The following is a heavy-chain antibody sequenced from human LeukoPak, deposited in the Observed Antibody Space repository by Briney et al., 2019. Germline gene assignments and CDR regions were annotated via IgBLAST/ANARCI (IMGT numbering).Heavy chain of an antibody. Sequence: GGSLRLSCAASEFTFSSYSMNWVRQAPGKGLEWVGRIRSNSDGGTIDYAAPVKGRFTLSRDDSKTTLYLQMNSLQTEDTAVYYCATDFYGSTWGQGTLVTVSS. CDR1: EFTFSSYS. D-gene: IGHD3-22*01. CDR3: ATDFYGST. J-gene: IGHJ5*02. V-gene: IGHV3-15*07. CDR2: IRSNSDGGTI.